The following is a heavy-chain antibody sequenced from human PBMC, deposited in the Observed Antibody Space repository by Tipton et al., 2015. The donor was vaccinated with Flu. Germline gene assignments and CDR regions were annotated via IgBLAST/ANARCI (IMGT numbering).Heavy chain of an antibody. Sequence: LRLSCTVSGGSISSSGYYWGWIRQPPGKGLEWIGSIYYSGTTYYNPSLKSRVTTSIGASKNQFSLDLTSLTAADTAVYYCARDLWNDRRAYYYYGVDVWGQGTTVTVPS. CDR2: IYYSGTT. V-gene: IGHV4-39*07. J-gene: IGHJ6*02. CDR3: ARDLWNDRRAYYYYGVDV. CDR1: GGSISSSGYY. D-gene: IGHD1-1*01.